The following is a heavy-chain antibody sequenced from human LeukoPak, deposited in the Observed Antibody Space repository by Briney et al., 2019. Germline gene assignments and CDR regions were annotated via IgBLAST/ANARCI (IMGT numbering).Heavy chain of an antibody. J-gene: IGHJ6*03. CDR1: GGSFSGYY. CDR2: INHSGST. CDR3: ARGVGSGWYLSYMDV. Sequence: PSETLSLTCAVYGGSFSGYYWSWIRQPPGKGLEWIGEINHSGSTNYNPSLKSRVTISVDTSKNQFSLKLSSVTAADTAVYYCARGVGSGWYLSYMDVWGKGTTVTISS. D-gene: IGHD6-19*01. V-gene: IGHV4-34*01.